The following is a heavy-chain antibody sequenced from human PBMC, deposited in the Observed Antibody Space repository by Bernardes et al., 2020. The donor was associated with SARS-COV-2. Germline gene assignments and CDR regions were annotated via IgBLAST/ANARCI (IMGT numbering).Heavy chain of an antibody. D-gene: IGHD6-19*01. CDR1: GFIFSLYT. CDR2: MSSDSRTI. Sequence: GGSLRLSCAASGFIFSLYTMNWVRQAPGKGPEWVSYMSSDSRTIYYADSVRGRFTVSRDNAKSSVYLQMDGLRAEDTAIYYCARTVNGWAIWGQGTPVTVSS. V-gene: IGHV3-48*01. CDR3: ARTVNGWAI. J-gene: IGHJ4*02.